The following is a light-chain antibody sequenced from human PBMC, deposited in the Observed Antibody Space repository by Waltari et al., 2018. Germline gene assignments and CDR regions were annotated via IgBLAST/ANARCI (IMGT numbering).Light chain of an antibody. CDR1: SRDVGRYNY. CDR2: EVG. CDR3: CAYTGRRILPYV. V-gene: IGLV2-14*01. J-gene: IGLJ1*01. Sequence: QSALTHPASVSGSPGQSITISCTGSSRDVGRYNYVSWYQEHPDKAPKLILYEVGNRPSGVSDRFSGSKSGNTASLTISGLQAEDEADYYCCAYTGRRILPYVFGTGTKVTVL.